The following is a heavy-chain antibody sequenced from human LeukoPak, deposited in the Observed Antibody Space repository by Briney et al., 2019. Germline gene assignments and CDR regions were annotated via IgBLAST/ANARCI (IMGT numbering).Heavy chain of an antibody. J-gene: IGHJ4*01. CDR2: IKQDGSEK. V-gene: IGHV3-7*01. D-gene: IGHD6-19*01. CDR3: ARDVLVAASSFDY. Sequence: PGGSLRLSCADSGFTFSNYGMSWVRRAPGKGLEWVANIKQDGSEKYYVDSVKGRFTISRDNAKNSLYLQMNSLRAEDTAVYYCARDVLVAASSFDYWGHGTLVTVSS. CDR1: GFTFSNYG.